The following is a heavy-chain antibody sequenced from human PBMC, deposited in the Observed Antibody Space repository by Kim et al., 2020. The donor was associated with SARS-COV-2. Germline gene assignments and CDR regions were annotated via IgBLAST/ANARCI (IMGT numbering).Heavy chain of an antibody. D-gene: IGHD5-18*01. Sequence: NPSLKSRVTISVDTSKNQFSLKLSSVTAADTAVYYCARVGGYSYGDHFDYWGQGTLVTVSS. CDR3: ARVGGYSYGDHFDY. V-gene: IGHV4-59*01. J-gene: IGHJ4*02.